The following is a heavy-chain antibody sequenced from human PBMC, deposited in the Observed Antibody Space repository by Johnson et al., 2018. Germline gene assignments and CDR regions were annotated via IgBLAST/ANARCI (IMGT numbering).Heavy chain of an antibody. CDR3: AKDRYSTSVWGTDV. V-gene: IGHV3-23*01. J-gene: IGHJ6*02. Sequence: VQSGGSLRLSCEASGFTFTTYAMTWVRQAPGKGLEWVSSISGSGDSTYYADSVKGRFTISRDNSKNTLFLQRDRLRVEDTALYYCAKDRYSTSVWGTDVWGQGTTVTVSS. D-gene: IGHD1-26*01. CDR1: GFTFTTYA. CDR2: ISGSGDST.